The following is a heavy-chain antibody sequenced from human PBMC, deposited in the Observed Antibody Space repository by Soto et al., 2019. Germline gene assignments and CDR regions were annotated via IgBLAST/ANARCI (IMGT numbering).Heavy chain of an antibody. J-gene: IGHJ4*02. CDR3: AGESIAARLGY. CDR2: IYYSGST. D-gene: IGHD6-6*01. CDR1: GGSISSYY. Sequence: ETLSLTCTVSGGSISSYYWSWIRQPPGKGLEWIGYIYYSGSTNYNPSLKSRVTISVDTSKNQFSLKLSSVTAADTAVYYCAGESIAARLGYWGQGTLVTVSS. V-gene: IGHV4-59*01.